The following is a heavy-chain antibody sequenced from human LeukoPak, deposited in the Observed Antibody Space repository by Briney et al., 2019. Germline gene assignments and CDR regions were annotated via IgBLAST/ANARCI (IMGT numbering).Heavy chain of an antibody. CDR1: GFTFSSYG. D-gene: IGHD6-19*01. J-gene: IGHJ6*02. Sequence: PGGSLRLSRAASGFTFSSYGMHWVRQAPGKGLEWVAVIWYDGSNKYYADSVKGRFTISRDNSKNTLYLQMNSLRAEDTAVYYCARELIAVAGQSYYYYGMDVWGQGTTVTVSS. CDR3: ARELIAVAGQSYYYYGMDV. CDR2: IWYDGSNK. V-gene: IGHV3-33*01.